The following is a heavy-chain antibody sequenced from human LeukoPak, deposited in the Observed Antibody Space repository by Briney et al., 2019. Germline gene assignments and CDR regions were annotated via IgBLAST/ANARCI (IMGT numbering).Heavy chain of an antibody. CDR1: ENTFSSYY. V-gene: IGHV1-2*02. J-gene: IGHJ4*02. CDR2: INPNSGGT. Sequence: GASVKVSCKASENTFSSYYIHWVRQAPGQGLAWMGWINPNSGGTNYAQKFQGRVTMTRDTSTSTAYMELSRLRSDDTAVYYCVRAEQLVSLFDYWGQGTLVTVSS. CDR3: VRAEQLVSLFDY. D-gene: IGHD6-6*01.